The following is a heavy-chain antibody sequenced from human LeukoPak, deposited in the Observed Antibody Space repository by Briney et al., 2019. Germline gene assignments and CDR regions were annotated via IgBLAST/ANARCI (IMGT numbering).Heavy chain of an antibody. CDR3: ARGSIVTTDGYYYFDY. D-gene: IGHD5-24*01. J-gene: IGHJ4*02. CDR2: ISSSGSTI. CDR1: GFTFSSYE. Sequence: GGSLRLSCAASGFTFSSYEMNWVRQAPGKGLEWVSYISSSGSTIYYADSVKVRFTISRDNAKNSLYLQMNSLRAEDTAVYYCARGSIVTTDGYYYFDYWGQGTLVTVSS. V-gene: IGHV3-48*03.